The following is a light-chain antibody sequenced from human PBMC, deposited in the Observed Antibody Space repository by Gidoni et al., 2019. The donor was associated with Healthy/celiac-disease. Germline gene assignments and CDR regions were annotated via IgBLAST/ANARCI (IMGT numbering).Light chain of an antibody. Sequence: DIQMTQSPSTLSASVGDRVTITCRASQSISSWLAWYQQKPGNAPKLLIHDAASLESGVPSRFSGSGSGTEFTLTISSLQPDDFATYYCQQYNSYSWTFGQGTKVEIK. CDR2: DAA. CDR3: QQYNSYSWT. CDR1: QSISSW. J-gene: IGKJ1*01. V-gene: IGKV1-5*01.